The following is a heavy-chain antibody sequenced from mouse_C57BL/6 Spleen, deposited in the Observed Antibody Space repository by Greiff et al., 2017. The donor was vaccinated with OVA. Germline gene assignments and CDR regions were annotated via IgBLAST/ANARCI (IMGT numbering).Heavy chain of an antibody. J-gene: IGHJ2*01. V-gene: IGHV1-64*01. CDR1: GYTFTSYW. CDR2: IHPNSGST. D-gene: IGHD1-1*01. CDR3: AREVTTVVAD. Sequence: QVQLQQPGAELVKPGASVKLSCKASGYTFTSYWMHWVKQRPGQGLEWIGMIHPNSGSTNYNEKFKSKATLTVDKSTSTAYMQLSSLTSEDSAVYYCAREVTTVVADWGQGTTLTVSS.